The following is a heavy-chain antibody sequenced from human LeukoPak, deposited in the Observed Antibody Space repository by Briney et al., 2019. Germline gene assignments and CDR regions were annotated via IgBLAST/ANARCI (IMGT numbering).Heavy chain of an antibody. CDR3: AKRHYDVYYRMDV. J-gene: IGHJ6*02. CDR2: ISGYNGRT. D-gene: IGHD3-3*01. V-gene: IGHV1-18*01. Sequence: ASVKVSCRASGYTFTSYGISWVRQAPGQGLEWMGWISGYNGRTDSAQKVQGRVTMTTDTSTSTAYMELRSLRSEDTAVYYCAKRHYDVYYRMDVWGQETTVTVSS. CDR1: GYTFTSYG.